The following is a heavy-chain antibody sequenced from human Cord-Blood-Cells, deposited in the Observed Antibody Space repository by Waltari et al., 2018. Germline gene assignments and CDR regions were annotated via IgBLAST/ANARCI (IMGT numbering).Heavy chain of an antibody. J-gene: IGHJ4*02. D-gene: IGHD2-21*01. CDR1: GGSISSYS. V-gene: IGHV4-4*07. CDR3: ARDGLGWGSQYFDY. Sequence: QVQLQESGPGLVKPSETLSLTCTVSGGSISSYSWRWIRQPAGKGLEWIGRIYTSGSTNYNPSLKSRVTMSVDTSKNQFSLKLSSVTAADTAVYYCARDGLGWGSQYFDYWGQGTLVTVSS. CDR2: IYTSGST.